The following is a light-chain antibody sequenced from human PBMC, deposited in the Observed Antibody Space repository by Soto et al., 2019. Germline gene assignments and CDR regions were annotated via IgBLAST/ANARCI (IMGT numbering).Light chain of an antibody. CDR2: GNS. Sequence: QPVLTQPPSVSGAPGQRVTISCTGSSSNIGAGYDVHWYQQLPGTAPKLLIYGNSNRPSGVPDRISGSKSGTSASLAISGLQAEDEADYYCQSFDSSLSGWGFGGGTKLTVL. CDR3: QSFDSSLSGWG. CDR1: SSNIGAGYD. J-gene: IGLJ2*01. V-gene: IGLV1-40*01.